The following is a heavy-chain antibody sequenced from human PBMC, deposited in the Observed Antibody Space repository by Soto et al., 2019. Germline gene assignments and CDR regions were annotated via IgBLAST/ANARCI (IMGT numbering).Heavy chain of an antibody. CDR2: ISGSGGST. J-gene: IGHJ4*02. Sequence: GGSLRLSCADSGFTFSSYAMSWVRQAPGKGLEWVSAISGSGGSTYYADSVKGRFTISRDNSKNTLYLQMNSLRAEDTAVYYCAKGRIVVVVADYFDYWGQGTLVTVSS. CDR3: AKGRIVVVVADYFDY. CDR1: GFTFSSYA. D-gene: IGHD2-15*01. V-gene: IGHV3-23*01.